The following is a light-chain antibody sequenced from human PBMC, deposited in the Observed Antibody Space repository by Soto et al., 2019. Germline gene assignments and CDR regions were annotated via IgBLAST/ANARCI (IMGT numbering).Light chain of an antibody. CDR3: QQSYSTPRT. V-gene: IGKV4-1*01. Sequence: DIVMTQSPDSLAVSLGERATINCKSSQSVLYSSNNKKYVGWYQQKPGQPPKLLIYWASTRESGVPSRFSGSGSGTDFTLTISSLQPEDFATYYCQQSYSTPRTFGQGTKVDIK. CDR1: QSVLYSSNNKKY. CDR2: WAS. J-gene: IGKJ1*01.